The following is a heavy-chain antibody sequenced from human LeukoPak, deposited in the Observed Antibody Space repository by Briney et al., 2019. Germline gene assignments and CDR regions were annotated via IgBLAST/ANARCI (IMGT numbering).Heavy chain of an antibody. CDR2: IKEDGSEE. CDR1: EFTFDRYW. V-gene: IGHV3-7*01. D-gene: IGHD5-24*01. J-gene: IGHJ5*01. CDR3: ARDLSGDVIDS. Sequence: GESLRLSCEASEFTFDRYWMTWVRQAPGKGLEWVANIKEDGSEENYADSVKGRFTISRDNAREILYLRMSSLRAEDTAVYYCARDLSGDVIDSWGQGTLVTVSS.